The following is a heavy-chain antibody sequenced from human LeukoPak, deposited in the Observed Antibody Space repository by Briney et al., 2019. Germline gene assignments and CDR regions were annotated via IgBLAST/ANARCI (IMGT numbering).Heavy chain of an antibody. CDR1: GYTFTSYG. V-gene: IGHV1-69*05. CDR2: IIPIFGTA. CDR3: ARGTGQQLNYYYYYMDV. Sequence: GASVKVSCKASGYTFTSYGISWVRQAPGQGLEWMGGIIPIFGTANYAQKFQGRVTITTDGSTSTAYMELSSLRSEDTAVYYCARGTGQQLNYYYYYMDVWGKGTTVTVSS. D-gene: IGHD6-13*01. J-gene: IGHJ6*03.